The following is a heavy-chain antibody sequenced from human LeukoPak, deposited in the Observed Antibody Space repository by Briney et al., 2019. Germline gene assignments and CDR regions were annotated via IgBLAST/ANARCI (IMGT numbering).Heavy chain of an antibody. CDR1: GFTFISYG. V-gene: IGHV3-30*18. CDR3: AKEYDGY. Sequence: GGSLRPSCAASGFTFISYGMHWVRQAPGKGLEWVAVISKDGSDKKYADSVKGRFIISRDNSRNTLYLQMNSLRAEDTAVYYCAKEYDGYWGQGTLVTVSS. J-gene: IGHJ4*02. CDR2: ISKDGSDK. D-gene: IGHD2-8*01.